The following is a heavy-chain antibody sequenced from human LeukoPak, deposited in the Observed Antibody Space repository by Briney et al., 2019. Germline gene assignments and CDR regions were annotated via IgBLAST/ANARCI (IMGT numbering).Heavy chain of an antibody. CDR1: GYTFSSYA. CDR2: INAGNGDT. CDR3: ARDPRSGYHDF. V-gene: IGHV1-3*01. Sequence: VASVKVSCKASGYTFSSYAIQWVRQAPGQRLEWMGWINAGNGDTKYSQRFQGRFTITGDTSANTAYMELSSLRSEDTAVYYCARDPRSGYHDFWGQGTLVTVSS. D-gene: IGHD3-22*01. J-gene: IGHJ4*02.